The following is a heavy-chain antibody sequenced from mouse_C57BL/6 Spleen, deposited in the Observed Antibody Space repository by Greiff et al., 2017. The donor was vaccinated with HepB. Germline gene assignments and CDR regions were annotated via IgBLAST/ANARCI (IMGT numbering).Heavy chain of an antibody. CDR2: INPGSGGT. CDR1: GYAFTNYL. J-gene: IGHJ1*03. Sequence: QVQLKESGAELVRPGTSVKVSCKASGYAFTNYLIEWVKQRPGQGLEWIGVINPGSGGTNYNEKFKGKATLTADKSSSTAYMQLSSLTSEDSAVYFCARSGTTETDWYFDVWGTGTTVTVSS. CDR3: ARSGTTETDWYFDV. V-gene: IGHV1-54*01. D-gene: IGHD1-1*01.